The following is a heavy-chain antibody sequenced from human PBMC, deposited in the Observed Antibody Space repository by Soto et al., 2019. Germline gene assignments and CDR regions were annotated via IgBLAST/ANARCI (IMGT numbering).Heavy chain of an antibody. D-gene: IGHD2-15*01. Sequence: EGQLVESGGGLVQPGRSLRLSCAASGFTFDDYAMHWVLQAPGKGLELVSSISWNSGTIVYADSVKGRFIISRDNANNSLSLQMHSLGGDDTALYYCLRDLARVVVAAEVFSYGMDAWAKGTTATVS. CDR3: LRDLARVVVAAEVFSYGMDA. J-gene: IGHJ6*04. CDR1: GFTFDDYA. V-gene: IGHV3-9*01. CDR2: ISWNSGTI.